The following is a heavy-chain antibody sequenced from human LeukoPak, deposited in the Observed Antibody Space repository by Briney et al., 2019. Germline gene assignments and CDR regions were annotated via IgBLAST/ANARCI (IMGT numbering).Heavy chain of an antibody. CDR1: GYTFTSYY. CDR3: ARVLVATNPFGAFDI. D-gene: IGHD5-12*01. J-gene: IGHJ3*02. CDR2: INPSGGST. V-gene: IGHV1-46*01. Sequence: GASVKVSCKASGYTFTSYYMHWVRQAPGQGLEWMGIINPSGGSTSYAQKFQGRVTMTRDTSTSTVYMELSSLRSEDTAVYYCARVLVATNPFGAFDIWGQGTMVTVSS.